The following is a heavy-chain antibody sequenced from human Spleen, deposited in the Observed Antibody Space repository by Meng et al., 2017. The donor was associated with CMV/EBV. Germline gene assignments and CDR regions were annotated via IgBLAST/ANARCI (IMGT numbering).Heavy chain of an antibody. CDR3: AREVRIPTPTGVGGDC. CDR2: IYYNGGT. CDR1: GGSISNTNYY. D-gene: IGHD2-2*01. J-gene: IGHJ4*02. Sequence: QLQLQESGPRLVKPSETLSHICTVSGGSISNTNYYWGWIRQPPGKGLEWMATIYYNGGTQYTPSLKSRVTISVDTSKNQVSLKLNSVTAADTAVYYCAREVRIPTPTGVGGDCWGQGNLVTVSS. V-gene: IGHV4-39*07.